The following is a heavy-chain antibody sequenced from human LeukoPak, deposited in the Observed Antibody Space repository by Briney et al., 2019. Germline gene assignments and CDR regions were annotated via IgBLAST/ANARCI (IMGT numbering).Heavy chain of an antibody. D-gene: IGHD6-19*01. V-gene: IGHV4-39*01. CDR2: IYYSGST. CDR3: ARRPYTSGWYYYFDY. CDR1: GGSIGSSSYY. Sequence: PSETLSLTCTVSGGSIGSSSYYWGWIRQPPGKGLEWIGSIYYSGSTYYNPSLKSRVTISVDTSKNQFSLRLSSVTAADTAVYYCARRPYTSGWYYYFDYWGQGTLVTVSS. J-gene: IGHJ4*02.